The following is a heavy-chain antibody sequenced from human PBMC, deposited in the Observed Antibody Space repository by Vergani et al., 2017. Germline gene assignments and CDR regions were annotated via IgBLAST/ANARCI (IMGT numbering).Heavy chain of an antibody. Sequence: VQPQESGPGLVKPSETLSLTRTGLGGPISSYYWSWIRPAPGKGLEWIGYIYYSWSTNYNPSLKSRVTRSVDTSKNQFSLKLSSVTAADTAVYYCARNPYCGGDCYSDAFDIWGQGTMVTVSS. CDR1: GGPISSYY. D-gene: IGHD2-21*02. J-gene: IGHJ3*02. CDR3: ARNPYCGGDCYSDAFDI. V-gene: IGHV4-59*01. CDR2: IYYSWST.